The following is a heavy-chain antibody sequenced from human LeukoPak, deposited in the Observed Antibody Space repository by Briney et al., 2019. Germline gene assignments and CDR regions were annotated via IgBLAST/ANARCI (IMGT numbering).Heavy chain of an antibody. V-gene: IGHV3-23*01. CDR3: AKEPRGSSSRLIYFDY. CDR1: GFTFSHYG. D-gene: IGHD6-13*01. CDR2: ISGSGYST. Sequence: GGSLRLSCAASGFTFSHYGMSWVRQAPGKGLEWVSAISGSGYSTYYADSVRGRFTISRDNSKNTLYLHMSSLRAEDTAVYYCAKEPRGSSSRLIYFDYWGQGTLVTVSS. J-gene: IGHJ4*02.